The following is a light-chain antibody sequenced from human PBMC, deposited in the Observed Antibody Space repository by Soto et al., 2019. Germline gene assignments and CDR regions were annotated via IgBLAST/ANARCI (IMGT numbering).Light chain of an antibody. Sequence: DIQMTQSPFSLSASVGDRVTITCRASQSISSYLNWYQQKPGRAPNLLIYAASSLQSGVPSRFSGSGSGTGFNFTINSLQPEDFATYYCQQSDNIPWTFGLGTKVDIK. J-gene: IGKJ1*01. V-gene: IGKV1-39*01. CDR1: QSISSY. CDR2: AAS. CDR3: QQSDNIPWT.